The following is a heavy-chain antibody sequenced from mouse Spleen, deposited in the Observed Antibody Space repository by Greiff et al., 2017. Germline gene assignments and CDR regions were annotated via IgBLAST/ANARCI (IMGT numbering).Heavy chain of an antibody. CDR2: IDPANGNT. J-gene: IGHJ2*01. CDR1: GFNIKDTY. V-gene: IGHV14-3*02. Sequence: EVKLVESGAELVKPGASVKLSCTASGFNIKDTYMHWVKQRPEQGLEWIGRIDPANGNTIYDPKFQGKASITADTSSNTAYLQLSSLTSEDTAVYYCARSRGNYFFDYWGQGTTLTVSS. D-gene: IGHD2-1*01. CDR3: ARSRGNYFFDY.